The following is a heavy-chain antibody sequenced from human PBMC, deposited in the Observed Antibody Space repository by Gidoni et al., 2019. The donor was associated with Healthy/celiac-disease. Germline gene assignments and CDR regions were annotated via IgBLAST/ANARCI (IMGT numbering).Heavy chain of an antibody. J-gene: IGHJ4*02. CDR1: GFTFSSYA. CDR2: ISYDGSNK. Sequence: QVQLVESGGGVVQPGRSLRLSCAASGFTFSSYAMHWVRQAPGKGLEWVAVISYDGSNKYYADSVKGRFTISRDNSKNTLYLQMNSLRAEDTAVYYCAREGHSGSDGGFFDYWGQGTLVTVSS. CDR3: AREGHSGSDGGFFDY. V-gene: IGHV3-30-3*01. D-gene: IGHD1-26*01.